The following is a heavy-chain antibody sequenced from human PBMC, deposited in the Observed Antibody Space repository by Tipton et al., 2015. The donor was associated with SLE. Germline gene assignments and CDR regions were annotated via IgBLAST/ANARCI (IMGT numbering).Heavy chain of an antibody. CDR3: ARTQLRVSPNAFDI. D-gene: IGHD3-3*01. J-gene: IGHJ3*02. CDR2: IYTSGST. Sequence: LRLSCTVSGGSISSGSYYWTWIRQPAGKGLEWIGRIYTSGSTHYNPSLKSRVTISLDTSKNQFSLKLSSVTAADTAVYYCARTQLRVSPNAFDIWGQGTMVTASS. V-gene: IGHV4-61*02. CDR1: GGSISSGSYY.